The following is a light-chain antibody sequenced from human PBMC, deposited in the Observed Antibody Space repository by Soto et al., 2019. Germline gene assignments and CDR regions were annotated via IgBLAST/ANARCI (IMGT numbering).Light chain of an antibody. Sequence: EIVLTQSPGTLSLSPGETATLSCRASQTIGNIFLFWYQQKPGQAPRLLIYGASSRATGIPDRFSGSVYGTDFTLSINRLVPEDFAVYYCHQYSSAPYTFGQGTNLEIK. J-gene: IGKJ2*01. CDR3: HQYSSAPYT. CDR2: GAS. V-gene: IGKV3-20*01. CDR1: QTIGNIF.